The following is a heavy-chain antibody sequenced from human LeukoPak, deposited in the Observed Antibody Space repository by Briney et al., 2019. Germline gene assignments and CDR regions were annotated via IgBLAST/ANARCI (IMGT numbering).Heavy chain of an antibody. CDR1: GFTFSSYG. CDR2: ISYDGSNK. Sequence: GGSLRLSCAASGFTFSSYGMHWVRQAPGKGLEWVAVISYDGSNKYYADSVKGRFTISRDNSKNTLYLQMNSLRAEDTAVYYCARAGYSSSWTYYYYYYMDVWGKGTTVTVSS. V-gene: IGHV3-30*19. J-gene: IGHJ6*03. CDR3: ARAGYSSSWTYYYYYYMDV. D-gene: IGHD6-13*01.